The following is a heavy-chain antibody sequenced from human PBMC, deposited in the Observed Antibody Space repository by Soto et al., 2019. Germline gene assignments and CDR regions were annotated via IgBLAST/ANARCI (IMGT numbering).Heavy chain of an antibody. CDR1: GGSFSGYY. Sequence: SETLSLTCAVYGGSFSGYYWTWIRQHPGKGLEWIGSIYYSGSTYYNPSLESRVTISVDTSKNQFSLKLTSVTAADTAVYYCARSYSSGYLGNWFDPWGQGTLVTVSS. CDR2: IYYSGST. V-gene: IGHV4-34*01. CDR3: ARSYSSGYLGNWFDP. J-gene: IGHJ5*02. D-gene: IGHD3-22*01.